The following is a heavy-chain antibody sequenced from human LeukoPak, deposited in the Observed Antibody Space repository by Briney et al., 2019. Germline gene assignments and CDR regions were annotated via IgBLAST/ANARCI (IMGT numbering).Heavy chain of an antibody. CDR2: IYPTGST. J-gene: IGHJ6*03. CDR1: GYSISSGYY. Sequence: PSETLSLTCTVSGYSISSGYYWGWIRQPPGKGLEWIGNIYPTGSTYYNPSLKSRVTISVDTSKNQFSLKLSSVTAADTAVYYCAREHCSGGSCYSIYYYYYMDVWGKGTTVTVSS. V-gene: IGHV4-38-2*02. CDR3: AREHCSGGSCYSIYYYYYMDV. D-gene: IGHD2-15*01.